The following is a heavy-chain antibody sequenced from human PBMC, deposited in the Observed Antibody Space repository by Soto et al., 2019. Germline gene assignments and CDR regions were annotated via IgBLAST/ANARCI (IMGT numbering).Heavy chain of an antibody. Sequence: SVKVSCKVSGYTLTELSMHWVRQAPGQGLEWMGRIIPILGIANYAQKFQGRVTITADKSTSTAYMELSSLRSEDTAVYYCARDGRGYGDPQSFDYWGQGTLVTVSS. CDR3: ARDGRGYGDPQSFDY. CDR2: IIPILGIA. V-gene: IGHV1-69*04. J-gene: IGHJ4*02. D-gene: IGHD4-17*01. CDR1: GYTLTELS.